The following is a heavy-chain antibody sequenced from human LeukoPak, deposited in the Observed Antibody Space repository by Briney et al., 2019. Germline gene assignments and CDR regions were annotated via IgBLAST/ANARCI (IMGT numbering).Heavy chain of an antibody. Sequence: PSETLSLTCTVSGGSISSRSYYWSWIRQPPGKGLEWIGYIYYSGSTNYNPSLKSRVTISVETSKNQFSLKLSSVTAADTAVYYCARRYSGSYPSPSWYFDLWGRGTLVTVSS. CDR3: ARRYSGSYPSPSWYFDL. J-gene: IGHJ2*01. CDR1: GGSISSRSYY. V-gene: IGHV4-61*05. CDR2: IYYSGST. D-gene: IGHD1-26*01.